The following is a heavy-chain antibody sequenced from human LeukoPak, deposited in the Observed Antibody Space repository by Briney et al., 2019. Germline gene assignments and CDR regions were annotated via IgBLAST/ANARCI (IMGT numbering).Heavy chain of an antibody. D-gene: IGHD3-22*01. Sequence: SETLSLTCAVYGGSFSGYYWSWIRQPPGKGLEWIGEINHSGSTNYNPSLKSRVTISVDTSKNQFSLKLSSVTAADTAVYYCARGSISGYFSYWGQGTLVTVSS. CDR2: INHSGST. J-gene: IGHJ4*02. V-gene: IGHV4-34*01. CDR3: ARGSISGYFSY. CDR1: GGSFSGYY.